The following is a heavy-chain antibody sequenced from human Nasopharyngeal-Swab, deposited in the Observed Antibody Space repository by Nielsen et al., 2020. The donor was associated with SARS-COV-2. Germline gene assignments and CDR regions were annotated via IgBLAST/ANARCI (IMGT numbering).Heavy chain of an antibody. CDR3: AKPIEEGSGSYYALYYYYGMDV. Sequence: VRQAPGKGLEWVAVISYDGSNKYYADSVKGRFTISRDNSKNTLYLQMNSLRAEDTAVYYCAKPIEEGSGSYYALYYYYGMDVWGQGTTVTVSS. J-gene: IGHJ6*02. D-gene: IGHD3-10*01. CDR2: ISYDGSNK. V-gene: IGHV3-30*18.